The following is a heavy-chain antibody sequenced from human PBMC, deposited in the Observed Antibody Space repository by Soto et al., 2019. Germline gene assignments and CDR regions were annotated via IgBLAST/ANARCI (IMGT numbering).Heavy chain of an antibody. Sequence: GGSLRLSCEASGFTFSIYAMNWVRQAPGKGLEWVSATSLSGDSTYFADSVKGRFMISRDNSKNTLYLQMNSLRAEDTAIYHCARTLAVAVPWYYGMDVWGQGTTVTVSS. J-gene: IGHJ6*02. D-gene: IGHD6-19*01. CDR3: ARTLAVAVPWYYGMDV. CDR2: TSLSGDST. CDR1: GFTFSIYA. V-gene: IGHV3-23*01.